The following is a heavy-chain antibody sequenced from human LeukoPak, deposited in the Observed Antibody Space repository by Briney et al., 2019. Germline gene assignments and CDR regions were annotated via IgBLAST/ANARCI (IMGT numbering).Heavy chain of an antibody. Sequence: GGSLRLSCAASGFTFSSYSMNWVRQAPGKGLEWVSYISSSSSSTIFYADTVKGRFTITRDNAKKSLYLQMNSLRAEDTAVYYCASHREFDFWGQGTLVTVSS. CDR3: ASHREFDF. V-gene: IGHV3-48*04. CDR1: GFTFSSYS. D-gene: IGHD1-26*01. J-gene: IGHJ4*02. CDR2: ISSSSSSTI.